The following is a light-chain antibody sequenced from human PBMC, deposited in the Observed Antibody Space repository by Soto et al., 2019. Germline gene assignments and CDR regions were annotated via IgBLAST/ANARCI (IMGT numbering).Light chain of an antibody. J-gene: IGKJ4*01. CDR3: QQYNIWTLT. CDR2: GAS. Sequence: EIVMTQSPATLSVYPGDRVTLSCRASQSVSSNLAWYQQKPGQAPRLIIYGASTGATDIQARFSGSGSRTEFILTISSLQSEDFAFYYCQQYNIWTLTFGGGTKVEIK. V-gene: IGKV3-15*01. CDR1: QSVSSN.